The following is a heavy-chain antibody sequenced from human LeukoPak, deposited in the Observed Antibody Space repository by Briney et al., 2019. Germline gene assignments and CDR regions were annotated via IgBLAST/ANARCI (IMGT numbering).Heavy chain of an antibody. D-gene: IGHD3/OR15-3a*01. CDR1: GLTFSRYW. CDR3: TSTFGLGAF. Sequence: PGGSLRLSCAASGLTFSRYWMSWVRQAPGKGLEWVANTKQDGSEKNYVDSVKGRFTISRDNAKNSLYLQMNSLRAEDTAVYYCTSTFGLGAFCGQGTLVTVSS. CDR2: TKQDGSEK. J-gene: IGHJ4*02. V-gene: IGHV3-7*05.